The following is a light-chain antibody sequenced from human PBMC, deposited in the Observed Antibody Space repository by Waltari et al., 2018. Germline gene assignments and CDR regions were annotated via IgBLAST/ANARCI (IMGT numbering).Light chain of an antibody. CDR1: HSLLNRGGNTF. J-gene: IGKJ1*01. Sequence: VVLTQSPLSLPVTLGQPASFYCRSPHSLLNRGGNTFLNWFQQRPGQSPRRLSYQVSNRDSGVPDRFSGSGSGTDFTLRISSVEAEDVGVYYCMQGTHWPRTFGQGTKVEIK. CDR2: QVS. V-gene: IGKV2-30*01. CDR3: MQGTHWPRT.